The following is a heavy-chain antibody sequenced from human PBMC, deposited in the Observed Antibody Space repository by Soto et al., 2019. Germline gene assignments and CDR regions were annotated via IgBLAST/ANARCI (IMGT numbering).Heavy chain of an antibody. Sequence: PSETLSLTCAVSGGSISSSNWWSWVRQPPGKGLEWIGEIYHSGSTSYNPSLKSRVTISVDKSKNQFSLKLSSVTAADTAVYYCARDAEAVAGNSEGFDYWGQGTLVTVSS. D-gene: IGHD6-19*01. CDR3: ARDAEAVAGNSEGFDY. V-gene: IGHV4-4*02. CDR1: GGSISSSNW. CDR2: IYHSGST. J-gene: IGHJ4*02.